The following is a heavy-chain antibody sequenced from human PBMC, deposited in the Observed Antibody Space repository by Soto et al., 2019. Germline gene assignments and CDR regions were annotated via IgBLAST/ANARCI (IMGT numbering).Heavy chain of an antibody. CDR2: ICAYNANT. V-gene: IGHV1-18*04. CDR3: ARDRSGAAIYWNYRTSNYYAMDV. CDR1: GYTFTSYG. D-gene: IGHD1-7*01. Sequence: ASVKISCNASGYTFTSYGISWVRQAPGQGHECMGCICAYNANTHYAQKLQGRVTRSTDTSRSPGYLQLRSLRSNDTAVYYCARDRSGAAIYWNYRTSNYYAMDV. J-gene: IGHJ6*01.